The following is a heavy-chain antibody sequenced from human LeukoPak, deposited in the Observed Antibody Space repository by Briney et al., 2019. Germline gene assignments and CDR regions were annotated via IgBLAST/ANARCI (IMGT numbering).Heavy chain of an antibody. V-gene: IGHV3-48*03. CDR1: GFTFSSYE. CDR2: ISSSGSTI. D-gene: IGHD2-2*01. Sequence: GGSLRLSCAASGFTFSSYEMNWVRQAPGKGLEWVSYISSSGSTIYYADSVKGRFTISRDNAKNSLYLQMNSLRAEDTAVYYCARVEKQYQLLTYYYYYYMDVWGKGTTVTISS. CDR3: ARVEKQYQLLTYYYYYYMDV. J-gene: IGHJ6*03.